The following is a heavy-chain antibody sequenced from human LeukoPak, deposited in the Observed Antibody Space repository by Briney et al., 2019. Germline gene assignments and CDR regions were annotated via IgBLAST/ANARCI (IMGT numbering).Heavy chain of an antibody. Sequence: SETLSLTCTVSGGSVSSGSYYWSWIRQPPGRGLEWIAYIHYSGSAAYNPSLKSRVTISRDMSTNQFSLKMTSVTAADTAVYFCARDMGAPDYWGYSVDYWGQGTLVTVSS. CDR2: IHYSGSA. D-gene: IGHD4-23*01. V-gene: IGHV4-61*01. CDR1: GGSVSSGSYY. CDR3: ARDMGAPDYWGYSVDY. J-gene: IGHJ4*02.